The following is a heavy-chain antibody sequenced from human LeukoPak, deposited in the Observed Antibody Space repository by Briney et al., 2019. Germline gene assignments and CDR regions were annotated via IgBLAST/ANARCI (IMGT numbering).Heavy chain of an antibody. J-gene: IGHJ5*02. Sequence: SETLSLTCTVSGGSISGYYWSWIRQPPGKGLEWIGYIYYSGSTNYNPSLKSRVTISVDTSKNQFSLKLSSVTAADTAVYYCARELRGWFDPWGQGTLVTVSS. CDR2: IYYSGST. CDR3: ARELRGWFDP. CDR1: GGSISGYY. V-gene: IGHV4-59*01.